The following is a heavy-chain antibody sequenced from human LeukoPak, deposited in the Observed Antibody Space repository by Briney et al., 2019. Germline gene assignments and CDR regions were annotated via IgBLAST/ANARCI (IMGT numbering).Heavy chain of an antibody. Sequence: PGGSLRLSCAASGFTVSSNFMSWVRPAPGKGLEWVSIIYSGGSTYYADSVKGRFTISRDNSKNTLYIQMNSLRVEDTAVYYCATGAWGRLDSWGQGTLSSSPQ. J-gene: IGHJ4*02. D-gene: IGHD3-16*01. CDR2: IYSGGST. V-gene: IGHV3-53*01. CDR3: ATGAWGRLDS. CDR1: GFTVSSNF.